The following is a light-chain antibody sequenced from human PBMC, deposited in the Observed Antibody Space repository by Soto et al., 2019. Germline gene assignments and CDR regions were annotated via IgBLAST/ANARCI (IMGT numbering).Light chain of an antibody. Sequence: EIVLTQSPATLSLSPGERATLSCRASQSVRSYLAWYQQKPGQPPRLLIYDTSNRATGIPARFSGSGYGTDFTLTISSLDPEDFALYYCQQRSNWPLVTFGPGTRVDIK. CDR1: QSVRSY. J-gene: IGKJ3*01. CDR3: QQRSNWPLVT. CDR2: DTS. V-gene: IGKV3-11*01.